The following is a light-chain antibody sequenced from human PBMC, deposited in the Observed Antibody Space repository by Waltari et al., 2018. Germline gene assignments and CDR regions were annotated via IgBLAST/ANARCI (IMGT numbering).Light chain of an antibody. CDR2: WAS. Sequence: DIVMTPSPDSRAVSLGERATINCKSSQSVLYSSNNKNYLAWYQQKPGQPPKLLIYWASTRESGVPDRFSGSGSGTDFTLTISSLQAEDVAVYYCQQYYSTPYTFGQGTKLEIK. CDR1: QSVLYSSNNKNY. CDR3: QQYYSTPYT. V-gene: IGKV4-1*01. J-gene: IGKJ2*01.